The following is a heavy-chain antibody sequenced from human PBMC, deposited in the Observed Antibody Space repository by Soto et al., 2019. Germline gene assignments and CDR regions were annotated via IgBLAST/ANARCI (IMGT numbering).Heavy chain of an antibody. Sequence: QVQLVQSGAEVKKPGASVKVSCKASEYTFTNYYMHWVRQAPGQGLEWMGIINPNGGSTNYAQKFQGRVTITRDTSTSTVYMELSSLRSEDTAVYYCARVLFRGSYYSLFDYWGQGTLVTVSS. CDR3: ARVLFRGSYYSLFDY. CDR1: EYTFTNYY. J-gene: IGHJ4*02. CDR2: INPNGGST. D-gene: IGHD1-26*01. V-gene: IGHV1-46*01.